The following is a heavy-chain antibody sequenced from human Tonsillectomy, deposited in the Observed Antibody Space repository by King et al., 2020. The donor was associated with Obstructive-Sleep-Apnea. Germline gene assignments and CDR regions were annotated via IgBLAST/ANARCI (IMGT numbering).Heavy chain of an antibody. D-gene: IGHD6-19*01. V-gene: IGHV3-21*01. J-gene: IGHJ3*02. CDR1: GFTFSSYS. CDR2: ISSSSSYI. Sequence: VQLVESGGGLVKPGGSLRLSCAASGFTFSSYSMNWVRQAPGKGLEWVSSISSSSSYIYYADSVKGRFTISRDNAKNSLYLQMNSLRAEDTAVYYCARAGIAVAGHSHAFDIWGQGTMVTVSS. CDR3: ARAGIAVAGHSHAFDI.